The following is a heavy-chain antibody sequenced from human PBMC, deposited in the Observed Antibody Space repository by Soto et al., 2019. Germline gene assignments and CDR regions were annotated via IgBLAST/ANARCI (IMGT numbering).Heavy chain of an antibody. CDR2: IYHSGST. V-gene: IGHV4-30-2*02. Sequence: TLSLTCALSGGSISSGGYSWSWIRQTPGKGLEWIGYIYHSGSTNYNPSLKSRVTISVDTSKNQFSLKLSSVTAADTAVYYCARAGGGYDSSGYYVDYWGQGTLVTVSS. D-gene: IGHD3-22*01. CDR3: ARAGGGYDSSGYYVDY. J-gene: IGHJ4*02. CDR1: GGSISSGGYS.